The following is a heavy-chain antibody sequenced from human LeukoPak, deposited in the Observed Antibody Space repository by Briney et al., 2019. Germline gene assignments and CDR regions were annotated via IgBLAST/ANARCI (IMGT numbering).Heavy chain of an antibody. CDR2: ISVSGGSK. D-gene: IGHD4-17*01. CDR1: GFTFNTYA. Sequence: GGSLRLSCAASGFTFNTYAMSWVRQAPGKGLEWVSAISVSGGSKYYADSVKGRFTVSRDNSKNTLYLQMNSLRAEDTAVYYCARGPDYANGWNYFDSWGQGTLVTVSS. J-gene: IGHJ4*02. V-gene: IGHV3-23*01. CDR3: ARGPDYANGWNYFDS.